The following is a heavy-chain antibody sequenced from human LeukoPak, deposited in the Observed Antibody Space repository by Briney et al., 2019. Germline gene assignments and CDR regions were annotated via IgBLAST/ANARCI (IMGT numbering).Heavy chain of an antibody. CDR3: ARAPTMIVVVPNNWFDP. CDR1: GYTFASYD. J-gene: IGHJ5*02. V-gene: IGHV1-8*01. D-gene: IGHD3-22*01. Sequence: GASVKVSCKASGYTFASYDINWVRQATGQGLEWMGWMNPNSGNTGYAQKFQGRVTMTRNTSISTAYMELSSLRSEDTAVYYCARAPTMIVVVPNNWFDPWGQGTLVTVSS. CDR2: MNPNSGNT.